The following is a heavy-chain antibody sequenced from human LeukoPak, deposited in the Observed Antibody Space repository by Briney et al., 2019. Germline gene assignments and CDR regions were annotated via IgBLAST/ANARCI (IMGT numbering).Heavy chain of an antibody. CDR1: VGTFISYA. CDR3: ARDPYSSSWNDAFDI. CDR2: IIPILGIA. J-gene: IGHJ3*02. D-gene: IGHD6-13*01. Sequence: SVKVSCKASVGTFISYASSWVRQAPGQGLEWMGRIIPILGIANYAQKFQGRVTITEDKSTSTAYMELRSLRSEDTAVYYCARDPYSSSWNDAFDIWGQGTMVTVSS. V-gene: IGHV1-69*04.